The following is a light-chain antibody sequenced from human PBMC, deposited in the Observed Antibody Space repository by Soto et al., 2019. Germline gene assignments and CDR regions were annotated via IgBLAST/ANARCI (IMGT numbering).Light chain of an antibody. Sequence: EIVLTQSPGTLSLSPGERATLSCRASQSVSSSYLAWYQQKPGQTPRLLIYDTSSRATGIPVRFSGSGSGTDFALTISSLEPEDFAVYYCQQRTNWPWTFGQGTKVDNK. CDR2: DTS. J-gene: IGKJ1*01. CDR1: QSVSSSY. V-gene: IGKV3D-20*02. CDR3: QQRTNWPWT.